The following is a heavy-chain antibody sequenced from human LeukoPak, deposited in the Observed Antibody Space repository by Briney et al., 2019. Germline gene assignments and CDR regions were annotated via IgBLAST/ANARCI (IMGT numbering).Heavy chain of an antibody. D-gene: IGHD5-12*01. Sequence: GGSLRLSCAASGFTFSSYAMSWVRQAPGKGLEWVSAISGSGGSTYYADSVKGRFTISRDNSKNTLYPQMNSLRAEDTAVYYCAKVSAPRYPRNSGYYFDYWGQGTLVTVSS. CDR2: ISGSGGST. CDR3: AKVSAPRYPRNSGYYFDY. J-gene: IGHJ4*02. CDR1: GFTFSSYA. V-gene: IGHV3-23*01.